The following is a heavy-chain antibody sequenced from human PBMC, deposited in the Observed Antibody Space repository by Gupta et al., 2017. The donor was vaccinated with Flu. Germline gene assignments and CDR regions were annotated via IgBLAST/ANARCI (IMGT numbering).Heavy chain of an antibody. J-gene: IGHJ4*02. CDR1: A. Sequence: AMSWVRQAPGKGLGWVSAISGSGVRTFYTDSVKGRFTISRDKSKNTLYLQMNSLRVEDTAVYYCAKFNTFDSSGYYSYFDSWGQGALVTVSS. CDR2: ISGSGVRT. V-gene: IGHV3-23*01. D-gene: IGHD3-22*01. CDR3: AKFNTFDSSGYYSYFDS.